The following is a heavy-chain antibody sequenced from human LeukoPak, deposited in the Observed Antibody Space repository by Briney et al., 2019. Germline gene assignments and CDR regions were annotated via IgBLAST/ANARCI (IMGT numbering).Heavy chain of an antibody. V-gene: IGHV3-53*01. D-gene: IGHD3-10*01. CDR3: ARDRDMGCWYFDL. CDR1: GVTVSSNY. J-gene: IGHJ2*01. Sequence: GGSLRLSCAASGVTVSSNYMSWVRQAPGKGLEWVSVLYSGGDTHYADSVKGRFTISRDNSKNTLYLQMNSLRAEDTAVYYCARDRDMGCWYFDLWGRGTLVTVSS. CDR2: LYSGGDT.